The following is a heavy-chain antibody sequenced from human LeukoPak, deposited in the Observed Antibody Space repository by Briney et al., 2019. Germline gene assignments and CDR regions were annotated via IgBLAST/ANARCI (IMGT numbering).Heavy chain of an antibody. CDR3: ARDRGSSWYPDWFDP. J-gene: IGHJ5*02. V-gene: IGHV4-34*01. D-gene: IGHD6-13*01. CDR2: INQSGST. Sequence: SETLSLTCAVYGGSFSGYYWSWIRQPSEKGLEWIGEINQSGSTNYNPSLKSRVTISVDTSKNQFSLKLSSVTAADTAVYYCARDRGSSWYPDWFDPWGQGTLVTVSS. CDR1: GGSFSGYY.